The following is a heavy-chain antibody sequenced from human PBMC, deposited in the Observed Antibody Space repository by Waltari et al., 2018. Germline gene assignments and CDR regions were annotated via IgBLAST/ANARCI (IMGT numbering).Heavy chain of an antibody. CDR3: ARQRGSSLYLYFDL. V-gene: IGHV5-51*01. CDR1: GYSFPNYW. J-gene: IGHJ2*01. CDR2: IYPGDSNT. D-gene: IGHD3-16*01. Sequence: EAQLVPSGAEVKKPGESLTISCKASGYSFPNYWIGWVLQMPGKGLEWMGIIYPGDSNTRYNPSFQGQVTISADKSISTAYLQWSSLKASDTAIYYCARQRGSSLYLYFDLWGRGTLVTVSS.